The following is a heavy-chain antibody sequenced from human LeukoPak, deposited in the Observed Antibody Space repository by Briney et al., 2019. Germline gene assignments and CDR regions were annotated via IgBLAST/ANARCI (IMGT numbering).Heavy chain of an antibody. CDR3: TRMTAGHDY. Sequence: SETLSLTCAVSGVSFDDYYWSWVRQTPGKGLEWIGEINHSGYTNDNPSLKSRVTLSIDTSRRQFSLNLRSVTVADTGIYYCTRMTAGHDYWGQGTLVTVSS. CDR2: INHSGYT. CDR1: GVSFDDYY. V-gene: IGHV4-34*01. D-gene: IGHD2-21*02. J-gene: IGHJ4*02.